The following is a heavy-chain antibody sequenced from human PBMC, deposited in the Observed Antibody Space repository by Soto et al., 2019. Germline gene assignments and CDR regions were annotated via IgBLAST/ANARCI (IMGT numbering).Heavy chain of an antibody. CDR1: GFIFSSST. J-gene: IGHJ5*02. CDR3: AREKRDSSA. Sequence: GGSLRLSCAASGFIFSSSTLSWVRQAPGKGLEWVSCISPSSSYIYYADSVKGRFSISRDNAKNSLFLEMNNLRAEDTAVYYCAREKRDSSAWGQGTLVTVSS. V-gene: IGHV3-21*01. CDR2: ISPSSSYI.